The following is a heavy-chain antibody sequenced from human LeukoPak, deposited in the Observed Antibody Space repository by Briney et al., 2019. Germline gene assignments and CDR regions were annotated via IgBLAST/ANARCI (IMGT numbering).Heavy chain of an antibody. Sequence: GESLKISCKGSGYSFTSYWIGWVRQMPGKGLEWMGIIYPGDSDTRYSPSFQGQVTISADKSISTAYLQWSSLKASDTAMYHCARYNWNDVRTARRHFDYWGQGTLVTVSS. V-gene: IGHV5-51*01. CDR1: GYSFTSYW. J-gene: IGHJ4*02. CDR3: ARYNWNDVRTARRHFDY. CDR2: IYPGDSDT. D-gene: IGHD1-20*01.